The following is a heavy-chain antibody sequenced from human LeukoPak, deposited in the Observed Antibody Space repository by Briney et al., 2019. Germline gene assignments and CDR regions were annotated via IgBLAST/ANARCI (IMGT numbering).Heavy chain of an antibody. CDR3: AREYCGGGGCQGVHGDC. V-gene: IGHV1-3*01. CDR1: VYTFTSYA. D-gene: IGHD2-15*01. Sequence: ASLKMSCKASVYTFTSYAIHWGCHAPGQRLEWMWCVNAGNGNTNYSQKLQGRVTITRDTSASTAYMELSSLRSEDTAVYYCAREYCGGGGCQGVHGDCWGKGTMVTAS. J-gene: IGHJ4*02. CDR2: VNAGNGNT.